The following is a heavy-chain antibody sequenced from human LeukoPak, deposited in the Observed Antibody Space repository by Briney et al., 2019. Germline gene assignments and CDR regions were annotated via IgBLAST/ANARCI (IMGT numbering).Heavy chain of an antibody. CDR1: GGSFSGYY. CDR3: ARGGVYSSSWPRYFDY. J-gene: IGHJ4*02. D-gene: IGHD6-13*01. V-gene: IGHV4-34*01. Sequence: SETLSLTCAAYGGSFSGYYWSWIRQPPGKGLEWIGEINHSGSTNYNPSLKSRVTISVDTSKNQFSLKLSSVTAADTAAYYCARGGVYSSSWPRYFDYWGQGTLVTVSS. CDR2: INHSGST.